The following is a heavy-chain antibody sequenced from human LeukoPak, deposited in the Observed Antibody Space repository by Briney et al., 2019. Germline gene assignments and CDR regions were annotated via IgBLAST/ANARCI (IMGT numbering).Heavy chain of an antibody. CDR3: ARDKSADY. Sequence: KPSETLSLTCTVSGGSISGYFWSWIRQPPGKGLEWIGHIYYSGSTTYNPSLKSRVTISVDTSKNRFSLKLSSVTAADTAVYYCARDKSADYWGQGTLITVSS. J-gene: IGHJ4*02. V-gene: IGHV4-59*01. CDR2: IYYSGST. CDR1: GGSISGYF.